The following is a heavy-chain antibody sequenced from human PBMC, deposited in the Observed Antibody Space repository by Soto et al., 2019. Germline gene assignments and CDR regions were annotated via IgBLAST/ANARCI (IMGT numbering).Heavy chain of an antibody. Sequence: ASVKVSCKASGYAFSSYAMHWVRQAPGRRLEWMGWINIGSGNTEYSQNFQDRITITRDTSASTVYMELSGLRSEDTAVYYCARERESTTVTKYNWFDPWGQGTLVTVSS. D-gene: IGHD4-17*01. J-gene: IGHJ5*02. CDR2: INIGSGNT. CDR3: ARERESTTVTKYNWFDP. V-gene: IGHV1-3*04. CDR1: GYAFSSYA.